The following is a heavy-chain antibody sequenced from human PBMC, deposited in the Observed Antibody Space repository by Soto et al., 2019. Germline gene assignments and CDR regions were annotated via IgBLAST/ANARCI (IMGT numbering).Heavy chain of an antibody. J-gene: IGHJ5*02. D-gene: IGHD1-26*01. Sequence: GGSLRLSCAASGFTFSNYALTWVRQAPNKGLEWVSSISGSGGSTYYADSVKGRFTISRDNSKNTLYLQMNSLSAEDTAVYYCAKASGGVGATGWFDPWGQGTLVTVSS. CDR3: AKASGGVGATGWFDP. CDR1: GFTFSNYA. V-gene: IGHV3-23*01. CDR2: ISGSGGST.